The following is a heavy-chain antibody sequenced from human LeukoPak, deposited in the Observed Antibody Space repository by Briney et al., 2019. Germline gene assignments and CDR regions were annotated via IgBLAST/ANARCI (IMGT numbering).Heavy chain of an antibody. Sequence: ASVKVSCKASGYTFTSYDINWVRQATGQGFEWMGWMNPNSGNTGYAQKFQGRVTMTRNTSISTAYMELSSLRSEDTAVYYCARGRYSSSWYLKVGFDYWGQGTLVTVSS. CDR2: MNPNSGNT. CDR3: ARGRYSSSWYLKVGFDY. J-gene: IGHJ4*02. D-gene: IGHD6-13*01. V-gene: IGHV1-8*01. CDR1: GYTFTSYD.